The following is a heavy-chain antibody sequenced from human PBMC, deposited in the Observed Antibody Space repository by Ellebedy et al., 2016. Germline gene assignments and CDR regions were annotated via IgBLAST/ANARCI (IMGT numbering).Heavy chain of an antibody. D-gene: IGHD6-6*01. Sequence: SETLSLTXTVSGGSISSGGYYWSWIRQHPGKGLEWIGYIYYSGSTYYNPSLKSRVTISVDTSKNQFSLKLSSVTAADTAVYYCARIAARPPYFYYYYYMDVWGKGTTVTVSS. CDR1: GGSISSGGYY. J-gene: IGHJ6*03. CDR3: ARIAARPPYFYYYYYMDV. CDR2: IYYSGST. V-gene: IGHV4-31*03.